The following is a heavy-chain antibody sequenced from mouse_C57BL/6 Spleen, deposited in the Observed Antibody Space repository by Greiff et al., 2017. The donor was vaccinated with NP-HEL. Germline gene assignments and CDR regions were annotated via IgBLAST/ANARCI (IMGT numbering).Heavy chain of an antibody. CDR1: GYTFTSYW. CDR2: IDPSDSYT. V-gene: IGHV1-59*01. CDR3: AKGGYNYYGSSYWYFDV. J-gene: IGHJ1*03. D-gene: IGHD1-1*01. Sequence: QVQLQQSGAELVRPGTSVKLSCKASGYTFTSYWMHWVKQRPGQGLEWIGVIDPSDSYTNYNQKFKGKATLTVDTSSSTAYMQLSSLTSEDSAVYYCAKGGYNYYGSSYWYFDVWGTGTTVTVSS.